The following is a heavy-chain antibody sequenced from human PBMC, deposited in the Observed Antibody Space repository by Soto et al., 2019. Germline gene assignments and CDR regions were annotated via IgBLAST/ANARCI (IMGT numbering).Heavy chain of an antibody. D-gene: IGHD6-25*01. J-gene: IGHJ6*01. Sequence: EAQLVESGGGLSQPGGSLRLSCAASGFTFRSYWMHWVRQVPGKGLVWVSRIDSYGSETNYADSVKGRFTISRDNAKNTVYLKMNSLRTEDTGVYYWASPVAAAGTHLYLYGLDAWGQGTTVTVSS. CDR2: IDSYGSET. CDR3: ASPVAAAGTHLYLYGLDA. V-gene: IGHV3-74*01. CDR1: GFTFRSYW.